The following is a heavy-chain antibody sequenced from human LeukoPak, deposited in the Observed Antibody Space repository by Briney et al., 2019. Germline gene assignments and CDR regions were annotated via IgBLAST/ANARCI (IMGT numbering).Heavy chain of an antibody. CDR3: ARHQLVSPINWFDPSWFDP. V-gene: IGHV5-51*01. CDR2: IYPGDSDT. CDR1: GYSFTSYW. Sequence: PGESLKISCKGSGYSFTSYWIGWVRQMPGKGLEWMGIIYPGDSDTRYSPSFQGQVTISADKSISTAYLQWSSLKASDTAMYYCARHQLVSPINWFDPSWFDPWGQGTLVTVSS. D-gene: IGHD6-6*01. J-gene: IGHJ5*02.